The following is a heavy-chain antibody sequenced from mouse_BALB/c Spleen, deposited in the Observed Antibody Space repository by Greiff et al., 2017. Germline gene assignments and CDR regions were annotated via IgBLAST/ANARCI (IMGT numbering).Heavy chain of an antibody. J-gene: IGHJ3*01. CDR3: ARSLIHYYGYGFAY. V-gene: IGHV3-2*02. CDR1: GYSITSDYA. D-gene: IGHD1-2*01. CDR2: ISYSGST. Sequence: VQLQQSGPGLVKPSQSLSLTCTVTGYSITSDYAWNWIRQFPGNKLEWMGYISYSGSTSYNPSLKSRISITRDTSKNQFFLQLNSVTTEDTATYYCARSLIHYYGYGFAYWGQGTLVTVSA.